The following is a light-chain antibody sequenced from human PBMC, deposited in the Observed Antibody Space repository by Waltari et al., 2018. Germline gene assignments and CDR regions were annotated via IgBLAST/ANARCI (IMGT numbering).Light chain of an antibody. Sequence: IHFTQPPSSLPAFLVYRVTITCRARQGINNYFAWYQQKPGKAPKLLIYAASTLQSGVPSRFSGSGSGTDFTLTISSLQPEDFATYYCQLVNSYQWTFGQGTKVEIK. CDR2: AAS. CDR3: QLVNSYQWT. CDR1: QGINNY. J-gene: IGKJ1*01. V-gene: IGKV1-9*01.